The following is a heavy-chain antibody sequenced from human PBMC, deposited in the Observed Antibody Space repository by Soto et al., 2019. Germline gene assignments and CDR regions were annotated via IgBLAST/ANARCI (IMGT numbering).Heavy chain of an antibody. CDR1: GGSFSGYY. V-gene: IGHV4-34*01. D-gene: IGHD6-6*01. CDR3: ARPTPLSSSSAFDI. Sequence: SETLSLTCAVYGGSFSGYYWSWIRQPPGKGLEWIGEINHSGSTNYNPSLKSRVTISVDTSKNQFSLKLSSVTAADTAMYYCARPTPLSSSSAFDIWGQGTMVTVSS. J-gene: IGHJ3*02. CDR2: INHSGST.